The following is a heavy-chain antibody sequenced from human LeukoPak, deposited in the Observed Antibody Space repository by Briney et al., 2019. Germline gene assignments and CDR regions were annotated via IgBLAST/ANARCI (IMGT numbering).Heavy chain of an antibody. CDR1: GGSVRRGNYY. D-gene: IGHD6-6*01. CDR3: ARWSGSVTARNYYYYMDV. V-gene: IGHV4-61*02. CDR2: IYTSGTT. J-gene: IGHJ6*03. Sequence: PSETLSLTCTVSGGSVRRGNYYWTWLRQPAGRGLEWIGRIYTSGTTDYNPSLRTRVTISVDASRNQFSLNLSSVTAADTAVYYCARWSGSVTARNYYYYMDVWGEGTTVTVSS.